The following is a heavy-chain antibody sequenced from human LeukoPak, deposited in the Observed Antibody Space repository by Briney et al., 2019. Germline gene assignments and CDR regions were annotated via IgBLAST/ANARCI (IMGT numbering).Heavy chain of an antibody. V-gene: IGHV4-59*12. CDR3: ARDRFGCSSTSCYGSGWDYYGMDV. J-gene: IGHJ6*02. Sequence: SETLSLTCTVSGGSISSYYWSWIRQPPGKGLEWIGYIYYSGSTNYNPSLKSRVTISVDTSKNQFSLQLNSVTPEDTAVYYCARDRFGCSSTSCYGSGWDYYGMDVWGQGTTVTVSS. CDR1: GGSISSYY. D-gene: IGHD2-2*01. CDR2: IYYSGST.